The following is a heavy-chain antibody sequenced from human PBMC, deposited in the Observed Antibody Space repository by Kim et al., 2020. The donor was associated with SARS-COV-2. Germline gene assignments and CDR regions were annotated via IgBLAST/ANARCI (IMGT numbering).Heavy chain of an antibody. D-gene: IGHD2-15*01. V-gene: IGHV5-51*01. CDR1: GYSFSNYW. CDR3: ARLTVVVAATEYYFDY. CDR2: IYPGDSET. Sequence: GESLKISCKGSGYSFSNYWFAWVRQMPGKGLEWMGIIYPGDSETRYSPSFQGQVTMSADKSISTAYLQWSSLEASDTAMYFCARLTVVVAATEYYFDYWG. J-gene: IGHJ4*01.